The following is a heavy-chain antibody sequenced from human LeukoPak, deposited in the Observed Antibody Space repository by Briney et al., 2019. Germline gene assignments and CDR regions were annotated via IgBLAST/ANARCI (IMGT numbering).Heavy chain of an antibody. CDR2: MNPNSGNT. D-gene: IGHD2-2*01. V-gene: IGHV1-8*03. J-gene: IGHJ5*02. Sequence: ASVKVSCKASGYTFTSYDINWVRQATGQGLEWMGWMNPNSGNTGYAQKFQGRVTITRNTSISTAYMELSSLRSEDTAVYYCARSTYCSSTSCRSWFDPWGQGTLVTVSS. CDR1: GYTFTSYD. CDR3: ARSTYCSSTSCRSWFDP.